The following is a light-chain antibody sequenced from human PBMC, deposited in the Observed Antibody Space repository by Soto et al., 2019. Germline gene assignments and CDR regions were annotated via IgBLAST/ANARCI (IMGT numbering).Light chain of an antibody. CDR1: QGISSY. V-gene: IGKV1-8*01. CDR3: QQYYSYPHT. CDR2: AAS. Sequence: AIRMTQSPSSFSASTGDRVTITCRASQGISSYLAWYQQKPGKAPKLLIYAASTLQSGVPSRFSGSGSGTEFTLTISCLQSEDFATDYCQQYYSYPHTFGQGTKVDIK. J-gene: IGKJ1*01.